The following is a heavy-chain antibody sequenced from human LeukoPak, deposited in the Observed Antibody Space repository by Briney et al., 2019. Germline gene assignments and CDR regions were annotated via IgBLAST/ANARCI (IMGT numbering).Heavy chain of an antibody. CDR2: INSDGSDT. CDR1: GFTFSSSG. Sequence: GGSLRLSCAASGFTFSSSGMHWVRQAPGKGLVWVSLINSDGSDTNYADSVKGRFTISRDNVKNTLYLQMNSLRAEDTAVYYCANVRYFDWYYFDHWGQGALVTVSS. J-gene: IGHJ4*02. V-gene: IGHV3-74*01. CDR3: ANVRYFDWYYFDH. D-gene: IGHD3-9*01.